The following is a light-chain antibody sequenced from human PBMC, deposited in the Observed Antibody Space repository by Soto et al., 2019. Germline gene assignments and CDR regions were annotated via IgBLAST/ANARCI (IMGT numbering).Light chain of an antibody. Sequence: DIQMTQSPSTLSASIGDRVSITCRASQSIHRYLNWYQQKPGKFPKLLIDVASSLRSGDPSRFSGGGSGTDYTLTISSLQYEDFATYYCQYTYSDLYTFGPGTEV. CDR1: QSIHRY. V-gene: IGKV1-39*01. CDR2: VAS. CDR3: QYTYSDLYT. J-gene: IGKJ1*01.